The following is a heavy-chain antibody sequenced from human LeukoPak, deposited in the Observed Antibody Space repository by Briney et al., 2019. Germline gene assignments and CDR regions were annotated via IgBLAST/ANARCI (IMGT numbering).Heavy chain of an antibody. Sequence: PSETLSLTCAVYGGSFSGYYWSWIRQPPGKGLEWIGEINHSGSTNYNPSLKSRVTISVDTSKNQFSLKLSSVTAADTAVYYCAREWDKYYYDSSGLPPGYWGQGTLVTVSS. CDR2: INHSGST. D-gene: IGHD3-22*01. CDR1: GGSFSGYY. V-gene: IGHV4-34*01. J-gene: IGHJ4*02. CDR3: AREWDKYYYDSSGLPPGY.